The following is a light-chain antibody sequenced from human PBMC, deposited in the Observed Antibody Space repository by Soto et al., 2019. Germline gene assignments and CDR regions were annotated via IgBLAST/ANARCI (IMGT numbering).Light chain of an antibody. CDR1: QTVISY. V-gene: IGKV1-39*01. Sequence: DIQLTQSPSSLSSSVGDRVTITCRASQTVISYLNWYQQKPGKVPDLLIYSASGLRSGVPSRFSGSGSGTDFTLSISSLQPEDFATYFCQQSFSSPWTFGQGTKVVIK. CDR3: QQSFSSPWT. J-gene: IGKJ1*01. CDR2: SAS.